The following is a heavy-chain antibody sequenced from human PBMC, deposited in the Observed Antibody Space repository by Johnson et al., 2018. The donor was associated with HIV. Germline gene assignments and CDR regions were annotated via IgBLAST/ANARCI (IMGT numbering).Heavy chain of an antibody. CDR2: VNWNGGST. J-gene: IGHJ3*02. CDR3: ARDSLVGGPPQVDAFDI. Sequence: VQLVESGGGLVQPGGSLRLSCAASGFSFSSYAMSWVRQAPGKGLEWVSGVNWNGGSTGYADSVKGRFTIFRDDTKNSVYIQMSGLREEDTAVYYCARDSLVGGPPQVDAFDIWGQGTMVTVSS. CDR1: GFSFSSYA. D-gene: IGHD3-10*01. V-gene: IGHV3-20*04.